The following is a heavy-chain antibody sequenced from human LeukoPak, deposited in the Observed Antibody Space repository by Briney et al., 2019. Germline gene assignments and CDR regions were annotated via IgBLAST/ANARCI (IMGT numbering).Heavy chain of an antibody. CDR3: ARGGLGPFDV. V-gene: IGHV3-74*01. CDR2: INPEETTT. Sequence: PGGSLRLSCATSGFTLSKFWMHWVRQAPGRGLAWVSRINPEETTTNYADSVKGRFTISRDNAKNTLYLQMDSLRAEDTAVYFCARGGLGPFDVWGQGTLVTVSS. CDR1: GFTLSKFW. D-gene: IGHD1-26*01. J-gene: IGHJ3*01.